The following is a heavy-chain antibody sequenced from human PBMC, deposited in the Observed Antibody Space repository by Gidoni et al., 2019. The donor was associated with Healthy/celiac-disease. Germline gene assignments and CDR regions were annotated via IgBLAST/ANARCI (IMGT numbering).Heavy chain of an antibody. V-gene: IGHV4-59*01. CDR2: IYYSGST. D-gene: IGHD4-17*01. Sequence: QVQLQESGPGLVKPSETLSLTCTVSGGSISSYYWSWIRQPPGKGLEWIGYIYYSGSTNYNPSLKSRVTISVDTSKNQFSLKLSSVTAADTAVYYCARVLADYGDYYYYVMDVWGQGTTVTVSS. J-gene: IGHJ6*02. CDR3: ARVLADYGDYYYYVMDV. CDR1: GGSISSYY.